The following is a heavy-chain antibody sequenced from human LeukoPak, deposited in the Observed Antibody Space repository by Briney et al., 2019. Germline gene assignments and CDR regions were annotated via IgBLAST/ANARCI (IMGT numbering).Heavy chain of an antibody. J-gene: IGHJ2*01. CDR1: GYTFTSYD. V-gene: IGHV1-8*01. D-gene: IGHD2-15*01. Sequence: ASVKVSCKASGYTFTSYDINWVRQATGQGLEWLGWMNPNSGNTGYAQKFQGRVTMTSDTSIDTAYMELSSLRSDDTAVYSCARTPSSYYWYFDLWGRGTRVTVSS. CDR2: MNPNSGNT. CDR3: ARTPSSYYWYFDL.